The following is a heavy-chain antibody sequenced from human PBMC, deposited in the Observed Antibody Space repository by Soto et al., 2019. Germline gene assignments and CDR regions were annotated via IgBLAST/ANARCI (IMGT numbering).Heavy chain of an antibody. CDR1: GFTFRHYA. CDR3: AKDVDYGSGSYYKNYFDS. CDR2: ISGSGSTT. Sequence: GSLRLSCAAPGFTFRHYAMSWVRQAPGKGLEWVSGISGSGSTTYYADSVKGRFTISRDNSKNTLYLQMNSLRAEDTAIYYCAKDVDYGSGSYYKNYFDSWGQGTLVTVSS. D-gene: IGHD3-10*01. J-gene: IGHJ4*02. V-gene: IGHV3-23*01.